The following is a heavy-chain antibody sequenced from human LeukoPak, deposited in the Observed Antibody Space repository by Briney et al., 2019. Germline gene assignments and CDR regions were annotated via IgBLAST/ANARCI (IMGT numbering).Heavy chain of an antibody. D-gene: IGHD3-22*01. J-gene: IGHJ3*02. Sequence: ASVKVSCKASGYTFTSYYMHWVRQAPGQGLEWMGIINPSGGSTSYAQKFQGRVTMTRDMSTSTAYMELRSLRSDDTAVYYCARHMIVVVISTNDAFDIWGQGTMVTVSS. CDR1: GYTFTSYY. CDR2: INPSGGST. V-gene: IGHV1-46*01. CDR3: ARHMIVVVISTNDAFDI.